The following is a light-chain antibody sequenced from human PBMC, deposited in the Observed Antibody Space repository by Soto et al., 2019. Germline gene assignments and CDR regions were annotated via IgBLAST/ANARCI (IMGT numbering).Light chain of an antibody. CDR1: QSISTW. CDR3: QQYINRWT. V-gene: IGKV1-5*03. J-gene: IGKJ1*01. CDR2: KAS. Sequence: DIQMTQSPSTLSASVGDRVTITCRASQSISTWLAWYQQKPGKAPKLLIYKASSLESGVPSRFSGSGSGTEFTLNISSLQPDAFATFYCQQYINRWTFGQGTKVEIK.